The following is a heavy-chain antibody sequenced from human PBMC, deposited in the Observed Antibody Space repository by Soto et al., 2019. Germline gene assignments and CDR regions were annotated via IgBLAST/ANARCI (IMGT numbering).Heavy chain of an antibody. J-gene: IGHJ3*02. CDR1: GGSISSYY. CDR2: IYYSGST. V-gene: IGHV4-59*08. D-gene: IGHD3-3*01. Sequence: QVQLQESGPGLVKPSETLSLTCTVSGGSISSYYWSWIRQPPGKGLEWIGYIYYSGSTNYNPSLKSRVTISVDTSKNQFSLKLSSVTAADTAVYYCARTLKIFGVVSAFDIWGQGTMVTVSS. CDR3: ARTLKIFGVVSAFDI.